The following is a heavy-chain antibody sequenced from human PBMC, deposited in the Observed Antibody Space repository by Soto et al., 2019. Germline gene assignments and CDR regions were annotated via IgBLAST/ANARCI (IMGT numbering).Heavy chain of an antibody. CDR3: ASNNCTNGVCYPTIDY. CDR1: GGSISSGGYY. CDR2: INHSGST. V-gene: IGHV4-39*07. D-gene: IGHD2-8*01. J-gene: IGHJ4*02. Sequence: PSEPLSLTCTVSGGSISSGGYYWSWIRQPPGKGLEWIGEINHSGSTNYNPSLKSRVTISVDTSKNQFSLKLSSVTAADTAVYYCASNNCTNGVCYPTIDYWGQGTLVTVSS.